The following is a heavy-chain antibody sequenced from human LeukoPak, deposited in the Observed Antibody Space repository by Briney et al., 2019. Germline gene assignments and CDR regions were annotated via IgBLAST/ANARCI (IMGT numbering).Heavy chain of an antibody. CDR2: IYYSGST. CDR3: ARRRYYYGSGSYRLYDWFDP. V-gene: IGHV4-39*01. J-gene: IGHJ5*02. D-gene: IGHD3-10*01. CDR1: GGSISSSSYY. Sequence: SETLSLTCTVSGGSISSSSYYWGWIRQPPGKGLEGFGGIYYSGSTYYNPSLKSRVTISVDTSKNQFSLKLSSVTAADTAVYYCARRRYYYGSGSYRLYDWFDPWGQGTLVTVSS.